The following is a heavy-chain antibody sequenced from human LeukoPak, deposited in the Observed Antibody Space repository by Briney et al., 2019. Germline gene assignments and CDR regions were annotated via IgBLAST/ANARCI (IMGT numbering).Heavy chain of an antibody. CDR2: INHSGST. D-gene: IGHD6-19*01. CDR1: GGSFSGYY. Sequence: PSETLSLTCAVYGGSFSGYYWSWLRQPPGKGLEWIGEINHSGSTNYNPSLKSRVTISVDTPKNQFSLKLNSVTAADTAVYYCATERRYSSGRWDYYFDYWGQGTLVTVSS. J-gene: IGHJ4*02. CDR3: ATERRYSSGRWDYYFDY. V-gene: IGHV4-34*01.